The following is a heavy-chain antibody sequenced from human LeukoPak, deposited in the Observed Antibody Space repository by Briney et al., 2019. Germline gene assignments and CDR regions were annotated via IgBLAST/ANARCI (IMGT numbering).Heavy chain of an antibody. V-gene: IGHV3-11*01. D-gene: IGHD1-26*01. CDR3: ARVLGGNYYEFDY. Sequence: PGGSLRLSCAASGFTFSDYYMSWIRQAPGKGLEWVSYISSSGSTIYYADSVKGRFTISRDNAKNSLYLQMNSLRVEDTALYYCARVLGGNYYEFDYWGQGTLVTVSS. CDR2: ISSSGSTI. J-gene: IGHJ4*02. CDR1: GFTFSDYY.